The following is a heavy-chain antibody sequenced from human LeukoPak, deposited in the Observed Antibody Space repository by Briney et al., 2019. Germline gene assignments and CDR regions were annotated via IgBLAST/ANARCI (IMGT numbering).Heavy chain of an antibody. CDR1: GFSSYG. V-gene: IGHV3-30*18. CDR3: AKGGEMATIEESDY. J-gene: IGHJ4*02. D-gene: IGHD5-24*01. Sequence: GGSLRLSCAASGFSSYGMHWVRQAPGRGLEWVTVISYDGSIKYYADSVKGRFTISRDNSKNTVYLQMHSLRDEDTAVYYCAKGGEMATIEESDYWGQGTLVTVSS. CDR2: ISYDGSIK.